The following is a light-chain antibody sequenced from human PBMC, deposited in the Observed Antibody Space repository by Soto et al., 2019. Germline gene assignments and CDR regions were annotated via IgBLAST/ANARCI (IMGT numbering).Light chain of an antibody. Sequence: IVMTQSPLSLPVTPGEPASISCRSSQNLLHSDGFNYLDWYLQKPGQSPQLLIFLGSYRASGVPDRFSGSGSGTDFALRISRVEAEDVGVYYCMQAIQTRTFGPGTTVDIK. CDR1: QNLLHSDGFNY. CDR3: MQAIQTRT. J-gene: IGKJ1*01. V-gene: IGKV2-28*01. CDR2: LGS.